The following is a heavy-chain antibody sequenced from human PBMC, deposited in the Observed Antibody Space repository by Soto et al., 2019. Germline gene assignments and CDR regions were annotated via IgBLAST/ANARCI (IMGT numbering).Heavy chain of an antibody. CDR2: MYNSGTT. CDR1: GGSINSGGYF. CDR3: ARPKGRSFFDH. J-gene: IGHJ4*02. Sequence: QVQLQESGPGLVKPSQTLSLTCTVSGGSINSGGYFWTWVRQHPGKGLEWIGYMYNSGTTYYTSSLKSRVNISGDTSKNQFSLRLSSVTAADTAVYYCARPKGRSFFDHWGQGTLVTVSS. V-gene: IGHV4-31*03. D-gene: IGHD1-26*01.